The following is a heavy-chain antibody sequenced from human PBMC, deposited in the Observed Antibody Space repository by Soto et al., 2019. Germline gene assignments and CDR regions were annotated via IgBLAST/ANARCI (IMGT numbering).Heavy chain of an antibody. J-gene: IGHJ5*02. V-gene: IGHV3-33*01. CDR2: IWYDGSNK. Sequence: QVQLVESGGGVVQPGRSLRLSCAASGFTFSSYGMHWVRQAPGKGLEWVAVIWYDGSNKYYADSVKGRFTISRDNSKNMLYLQMNSLRAEDTAVYYCAREYCSGGSCYWFDPWGQGTLVTVSS. CDR1: GFTFSSYG. D-gene: IGHD2-15*01. CDR3: AREYCSGGSCYWFDP.